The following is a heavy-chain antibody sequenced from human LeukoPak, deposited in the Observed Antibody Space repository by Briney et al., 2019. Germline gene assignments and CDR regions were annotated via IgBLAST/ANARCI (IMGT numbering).Heavy chain of an antibody. Sequence: GRSLRLSCAASGFTFSSYGMHWVRQAPGKGLEWVAVISYDGSNKYYADSVKGRFTISRDNSKNTLYLQMNSLRAEDTAVYYCARDRAAPDFWSGYYRPHYYGMDVWGQGTTVTVSS. CDR1: GFTFSSYG. J-gene: IGHJ6*02. V-gene: IGHV3-30*03. CDR2: ISYDGSNK. D-gene: IGHD3-3*01. CDR3: ARDRAAPDFWSGYYRPHYYGMDV.